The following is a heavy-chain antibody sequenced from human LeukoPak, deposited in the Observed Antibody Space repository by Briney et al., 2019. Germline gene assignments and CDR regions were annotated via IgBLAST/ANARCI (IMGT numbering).Heavy chain of an antibody. J-gene: IGHJ3*02. CDR2: INPSGGST. Sequence: ASVKVSCKASGYTFTSYYMHWVRQAPGQGLEWMGIINPSGGSTSYAQKFQGRVTMTRDTSTSTGYMELRSLRSENTAVYYCANGYSGSYESPRDAFDIWGQGTMVTVSS. D-gene: IGHD1-26*01. CDR3: ANGYSGSYESPRDAFDI. CDR1: GYTFTSYY. V-gene: IGHV1-46*01.